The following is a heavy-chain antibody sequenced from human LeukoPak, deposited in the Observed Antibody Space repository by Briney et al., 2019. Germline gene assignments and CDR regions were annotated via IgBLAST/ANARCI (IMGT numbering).Heavy chain of an antibody. CDR1: GYTFTSCG. Sequence: ASVKVSCKASGYTFTSCGISWVRQAPGQGLEWMGWISAYNGNTNYAQKLQGRVTMTTDTSTSTAYMELRSLRSDDTAVYYCARAPGEWEPYYFDYWGQGTLVTVSS. J-gene: IGHJ4*02. D-gene: IGHD1-26*01. CDR3: ARAPGEWEPYYFDY. CDR2: ISAYNGNT. V-gene: IGHV1-18*01.